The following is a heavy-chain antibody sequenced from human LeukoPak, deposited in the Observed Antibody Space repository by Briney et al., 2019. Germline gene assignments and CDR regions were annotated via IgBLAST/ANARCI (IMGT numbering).Heavy chain of an antibody. CDR2: ISWDGGST. D-gene: IGHD6-19*01. CDR1: GFTFDDYT. CDR3: AKSAVAGGGYYYYYYMDV. J-gene: IGHJ6*03. Sequence: GGSLRLSCAASGFTFDDYTMHWVRQAPGKGLEWVSLISWDGGSTYYADSVKGRFTISRDNSKNSLYLQMNSLRTEDTALYYCAKSAVAGGGYYYYYYMDVWGKGTTVTVSS. V-gene: IGHV3-43*01.